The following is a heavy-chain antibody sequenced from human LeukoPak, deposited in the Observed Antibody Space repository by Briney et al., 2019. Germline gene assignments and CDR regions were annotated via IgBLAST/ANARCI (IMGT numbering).Heavy chain of an antibody. V-gene: IGHV4-39*01. CDR3: ARLPTGYPNWFDT. CDR2: IHYTGST. J-gene: IGHJ5*02. Sequence: SETLSLTCAVSGGSISSISSNNGAWTRQPPGKGLELIAAIHYTGSTYYNPSFMSRVTISVDTSKNQFSLKLNSLTATDTAVYYCARLPTGYPNWFDTWGQGILVTVSS. CDR1: GGSISSISSN. D-gene: IGHD5-18*01.